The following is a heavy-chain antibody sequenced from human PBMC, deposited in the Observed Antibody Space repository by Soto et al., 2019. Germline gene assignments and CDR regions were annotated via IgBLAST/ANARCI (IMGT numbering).Heavy chain of an antibody. Sequence: EVQLLESGGGLVQPGGSLRLSCAASGFTFSSYAMSWVRQAPGKGLEWVSAISGSGGSTYYADSVNGRFTISRDNSKNTLYLPMNSLRAEDTAVYYCAKDRVAVAARSAFDIWGQGTMVTVAS. CDR3: AKDRVAVAARSAFDI. CDR1: GFTFSSYA. J-gene: IGHJ3*02. V-gene: IGHV3-23*01. D-gene: IGHD6-19*01. CDR2: ISGSGGST.